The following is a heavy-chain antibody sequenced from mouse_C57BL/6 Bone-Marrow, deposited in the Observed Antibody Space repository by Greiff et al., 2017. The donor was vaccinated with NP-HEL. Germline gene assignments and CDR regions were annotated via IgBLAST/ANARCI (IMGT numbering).Heavy chain of an antibody. CDR3: TTSDGPHYFDY. Sequence: VQLQQSGAELVRPGASVTLSCTASGFNIKDDYMHWVKQRPEQGLEWIGWIDPENGDTEYASKFQGKATITADTSSNTAYLQLSSLTSEDTAVYYCTTSDGPHYFDYWGQGTTLTVSS. D-gene: IGHD2-3*01. CDR1: GFNIKDDY. V-gene: IGHV14-4*01. CDR2: IDPENGDT. J-gene: IGHJ2*01.